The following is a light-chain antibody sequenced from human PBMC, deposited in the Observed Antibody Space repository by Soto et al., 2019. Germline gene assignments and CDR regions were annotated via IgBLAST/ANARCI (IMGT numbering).Light chain of an antibody. Sequence: QSVLTQPASVSGSPGQSITISCTGTSSDVGSYNLVSWYQQHPGKAPKLMIYEGSKRPSGVSIRFSGSKSGNTASLTISGLQAEDQADYYCCSYADSSPLVFGGGTKLTVL. CDR2: EGS. J-gene: IGLJ2*01. V-gene: IGLV2-23*01. CDR3: CSYADSSPLV. CDR1: SSDVGSYNL.